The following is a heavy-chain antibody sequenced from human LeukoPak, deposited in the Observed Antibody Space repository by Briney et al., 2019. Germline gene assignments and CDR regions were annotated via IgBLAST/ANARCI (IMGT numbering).Heavy chain of an antibody. V-gene: IGHV1-18*01. D-gene: IGHD3-22*01. J-gene: IGHJ4*02. Sequence: ASVKVSCDASGYTFTSYGISWVRQAPGQGLEWMGWISAYNGNTNYAQKLQGRVTMTTDTSTSTAYMELRSLRSDDTAVYYCARDSYYDSSGYFDYWGQGTLVTVSS. CDR3: ARDSYYDSSGYFDY. CDR2: ISAYNGNT. CDR1: GYTFTSYG.